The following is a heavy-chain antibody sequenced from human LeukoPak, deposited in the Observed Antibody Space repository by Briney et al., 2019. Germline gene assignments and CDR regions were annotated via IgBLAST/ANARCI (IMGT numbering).Heavy chain of an antibody. Sequence: GGSLRLSCAASGFAFSGYAMHWVRQAPGKGLEWVALISYDGSNKYYTDSVKGRFTISRDNSKNTLYLQMNSLRAEDTAVYYCAKGWNGDYADFWGQGALVTVSS. D-gene: IGHD4-17*01. V-gene: IGHV3-30*18. J-gene: IGHJ4*02. CDR2: ISYDGSNK. CDR3: AKGWNGDYADF. CDR1: GFAFSGYA.